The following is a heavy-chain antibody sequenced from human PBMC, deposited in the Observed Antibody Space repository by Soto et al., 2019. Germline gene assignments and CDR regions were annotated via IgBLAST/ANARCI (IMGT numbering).Heavy chain of an antibody. CDR1: GGSISSYY. V-gene: IGHV4-59*01. CDR2: IYYSRST. J-gene: IGHJ6*02. Sequence: SETLSLTCTVSGGSISSYYWSWIRQPPGKGLEWIGYIYYSRSTNYNPSLKSRVTISVDTSKNQFSLKLSSVTAADTAVYYCARRVGLRYYYYYYGMDVWGQGTTVTVSS. D-gene: IGHD2-21*01. CDR3: ARRVGLRYYYYYYGMDV.